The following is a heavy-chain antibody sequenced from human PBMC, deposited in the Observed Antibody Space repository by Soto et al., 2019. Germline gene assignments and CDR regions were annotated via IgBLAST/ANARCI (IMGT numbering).Heavy chain of an antibody. Sequence: EVQLVESGGGLVQPGGSLRLSCAASGFTFSSYWMSWVRQAPGKGLGWVANIKQVGREKYYVDSVKGRFTISRENAKNSLYLQMNSLRAEDTAVYYCARDLASTTIPNYWGQGTLVTVSS. CDR3: ARDLASTTIPNY. J-gene: IGHJ4*02. CDR1: GFTFSSYW. D-gene: IGHD4-17*01. CDR2: IKQVGREK. V-gene: IGHV3-7*04.